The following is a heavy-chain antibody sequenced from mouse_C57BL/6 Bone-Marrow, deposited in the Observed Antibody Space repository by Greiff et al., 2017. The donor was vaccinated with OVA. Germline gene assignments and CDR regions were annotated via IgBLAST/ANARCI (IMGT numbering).Heavy chain of an antibody. CDR3: AREGLRTGTDWYFDV. V-gene: IGHV3-6*01. CDR2: ISYDGSN. CDR1: GYSITSGYY. J-gene: IGHJ1*03. D-gene: IGHD4-1*01. Sequence: EVQLQQSGPGLVKPSQSLSLTCSVTGYSITSGYYWNWIRQFPGNKLEWMGYISYDGSNNYNPSLKNRISITRDTSKNQFFLKLNSVTTEDTATDDCAREGLRTGTDWYFDVWGTGTTVTVSA.